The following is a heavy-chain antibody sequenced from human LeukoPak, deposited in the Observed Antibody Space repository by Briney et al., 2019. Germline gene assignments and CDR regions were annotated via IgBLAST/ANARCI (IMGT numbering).Heavy chain of an antibody. V-gene: IGHV3-15*01. D-gene: IGHD3-22*01. CDR3: TTDLVPYYYDSSGYAFDI. CDR2: IKSKTDGGTT. CDR1: GFTFSNAW. J-gene: IGHJ3*02. Sequence: PGGSLRLSCAASGFTFSNAWMSWVRQAPGKGLEWVGRIKSKTDGGTTDNAAPVKGRFTISRDDSKNTLYLIMNSLKTEDTAVYYCTTDLVPYYYDSSGYAFDIWGQGTMVTVSS.